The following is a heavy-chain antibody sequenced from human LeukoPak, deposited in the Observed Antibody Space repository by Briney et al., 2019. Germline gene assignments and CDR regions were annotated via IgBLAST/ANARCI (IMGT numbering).Heavy chain of an antibody. J-gene: IGHJ5*02. CDR1: GGSFSGYY. V-gene: IGHV4-34*01. D-gene: IGHD6-19*01. CDR3: ARQYSSGWYNWFDP. Sequence: PSETLSLTCAVYGGSFSGYYWSWIRQPPGKGLEWIGEINHSGSTSYNPSLKSRVTISVDTSKNQFSLKLSSVTAADTAVYYCARQYSSGWYNWFDPWGQGTLVTVSS. CDR2: INHSGST.